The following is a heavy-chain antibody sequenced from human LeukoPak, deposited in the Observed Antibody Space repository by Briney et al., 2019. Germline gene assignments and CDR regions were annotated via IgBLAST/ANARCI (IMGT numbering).Heavy chain of an antibody. CDR3: ARLDSSSSYYYYYYMDV. V-gene: IGHV4-34*01. CDR2: INHSGST. CDR1: GGSFSGYY. D-gene: IGHD6-6*01. Sequence: PSETLSLTCVVYGGSFSGYYWSWIRQPPGKGLEWIGEINHSGSTNYNPSLKSRVTISVDTSKNQFSLKLSSVTAADTAVYYCARLDSSSSYYYYYYMDVWGKGTTVTVSS. J-gene: IGHJ6*03.